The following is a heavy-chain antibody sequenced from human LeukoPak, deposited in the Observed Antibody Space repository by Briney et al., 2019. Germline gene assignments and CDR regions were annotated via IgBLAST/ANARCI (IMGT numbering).Heavy chain of an antibody. CDR3: ARGLSVPAALFDY. Sequence: ASVKVSCKASGGTFSSYAISWVRQAPGQGLEWVGGIIPIFGTANYAQKFQGRVTITTDESTSTAYMELSSLRSEDTAVYYCARGLSVPAALFDYWGQGTLVTVSS. J-gene: IGHJ4*02. CDR1: GGTFSSYA. V-gene: IGHV1-69*05. CDR2: IIPIFGTA. D-gene: IGHD2-2*01.